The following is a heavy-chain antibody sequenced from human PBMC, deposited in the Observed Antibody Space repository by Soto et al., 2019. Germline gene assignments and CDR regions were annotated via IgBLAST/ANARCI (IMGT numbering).Heavy chain of an antibody. CDR2: ISSSSSYI. J-gene: IGHJ4*02. CDR3: ARDGGQQWLTNDY. D-gene: IGHD6-19*01. V-gene: IGHV3-21*01. CDR1: GFTFSSYS. Sequence: LRLSCAASGFTFSSYSMNWVRQAPGKGLEWVSSISSSSSYIYYADSVKGRFTISRDNAKNSLYLQMNSLRAEDTAVYYCARDGGQQWLTNDYWGQGTLVTVSS.